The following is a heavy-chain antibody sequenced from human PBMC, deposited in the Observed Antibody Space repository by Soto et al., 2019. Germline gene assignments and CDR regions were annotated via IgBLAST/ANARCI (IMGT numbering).Heavy chain of an antibody. Sequence: QVTVKESGPVPVKPTETLTLTCTVSGFSLSNAGLGVSWIRQPPGKALEWLAHIFSNDEKSYSTSLKSRLTIAKDTSKSQVVLTMTNMDPVDTATYYCASTYTTSWYWFDPWGQGTLVTVSS. D-gene: IGHD6-13*01. V-gene: IGHV2-26*04. CDR3: ASTYTTSWYWFDP. CDR2: IFSNDEK. J-gene: IGHJ5*02. CDR1: GFSLSNAGLG.